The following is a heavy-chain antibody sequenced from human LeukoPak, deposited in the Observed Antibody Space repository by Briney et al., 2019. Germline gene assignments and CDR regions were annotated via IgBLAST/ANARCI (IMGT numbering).Heavy chain of an antibody. CDR2: IEQDGTEK. CDR1: GFTFSRYW. J-gene: IGHJ4*02. D-gene: IGHD6-19*01. Sequence: GGSLRLSCVASGFTFSRYWMSWVRQAPGEGLEWVANIEQDGTEKSYVDSVKGRFTVSRDNAKNSLYLQMNSLRAEDTAVYYCAIAVAGRGDLSYWGQGTLVTVSS. V-gene: IGHV3-7*05. CDR3: AIAVAGRGDLSY.